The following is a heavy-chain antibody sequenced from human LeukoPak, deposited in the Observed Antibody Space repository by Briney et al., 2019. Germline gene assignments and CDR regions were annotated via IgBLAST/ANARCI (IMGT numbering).Heavy chain of an antibody. J-gene: IGHJ3*02. CDR1: GGSISSGSYY. D-gene: IGHD3-10*01. Sequence: SETLSLTCTVSGGSISSGSYYWSWIRQPAGKGLEWIGRIYTSGSTNYNPSLKSRVTISVDTSKNQFSLKLTSVTAADTALYYCASLRFGDRRGYDAFDIWGQGTMVTVSS. CDR2: IYTSGST. V-gene: IGHV4-61*02. CDR3: ASLRFGDRRGYDAFDI.